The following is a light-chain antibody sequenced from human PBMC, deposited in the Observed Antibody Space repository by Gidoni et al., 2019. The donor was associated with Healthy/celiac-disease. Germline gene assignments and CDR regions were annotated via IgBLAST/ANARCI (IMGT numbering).Light chain of an antibody. CDR3: QQYGSSPWT. CDR1: KSVSRSY. V-gene: IGKV3-20*01. J-gene: IGKJ1*01. Sequence: EIVLTQSPGTLSLSPGERATLSCRASKSVSRSYLAWYQQKPGQAPRLLIYGASSRATGIPDRFSGSGSGTDFTLTISRLEPEDFAVYYCQQYGSSPWTFGQGTKVEIK. CDR2: GAS.